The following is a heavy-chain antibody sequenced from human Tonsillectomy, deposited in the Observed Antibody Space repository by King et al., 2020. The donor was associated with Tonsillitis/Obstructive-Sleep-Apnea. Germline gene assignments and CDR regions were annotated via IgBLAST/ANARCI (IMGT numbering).Heavy chain of an antibody. J-gene: IGHJ4*02. V-gene: IGHV3-23*04. Sequence: VQLVESGGGLVQPGGSLRLSCAASGFTFSSYAMTWARQAPGKGLEWVSAISGSGGSTYYADSVKGRFTISRDNSRDTLYLQMNSLRAEDTAVYYCAKDRSSTVTTGYWGQGTLVTVSS. CDR1: GFTFSSYA. CDR3: AKDRSSTVTTGY. D-gene: IGHD4-17*01. CDR2: ISGSGGST.